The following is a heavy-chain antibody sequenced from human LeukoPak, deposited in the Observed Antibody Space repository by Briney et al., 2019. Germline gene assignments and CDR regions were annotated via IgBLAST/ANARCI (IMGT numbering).Heavy chain of an antibody. D-gene: IGHD1-26*01. J-gene: IGHJ4*02. CDR3: WRDRSGWEPQDY. CDR1: GGSISSYY. V-gene: IGHV4-4*07. Sequence: SETLSLTCTVSGGSISSYYWRWIRQPAGKGLEWIARIYTSGSPNYNPSLKSRVHMSVDTSKNQFYLKLRSVTAADTAAYDSWRDRSGWEPQDYWGQGTLVTVSS. CDR2: IYTSGSP.